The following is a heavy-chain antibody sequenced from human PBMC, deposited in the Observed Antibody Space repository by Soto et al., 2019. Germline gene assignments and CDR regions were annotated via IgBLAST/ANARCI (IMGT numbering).Heavy chain of an antibody. V-gene: IGHV2-70*01. D-gene: IGHD6-13*01. J-gene: IGHJ4*02. CDR2: IDWDDDK. Sequence: FSRSGPTLMNPTQTLTLTCTFSGFSLSTSGMCVSWIRQPPGKALEWLAIIDWDDDKYYSTSLKTRLTISKDTAKNQVVLTMTNMDPVDTATYYCARAGYSSRWYDYWGQGTLVTVSS. CDR1: GFSLSTSGMC. CDR3: ARAGYSSRWYDY.